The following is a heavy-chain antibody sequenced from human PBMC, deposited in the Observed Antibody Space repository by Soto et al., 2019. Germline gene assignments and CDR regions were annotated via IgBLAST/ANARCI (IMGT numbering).Heavy chain of an antibody. CDR1: SGSISTYY. V-gene: IGHV4-59*08. Sequence: TSETLSLTCTVSSGSISTYYWSWIRQPPGKGLERIGYIYYSGSTKYNPSLKTRVIMSIDTSKNQFSLRLSSVTAADTAVYFCARHCSGGSCYSGAEYFQHWGQGILVTVSS. D-gene: IGHD2-15*01. CDR3: ARHCSGGSCYSGAEYFQH. CDR2: IYYSGST. J-gene: IGHJ1*01.